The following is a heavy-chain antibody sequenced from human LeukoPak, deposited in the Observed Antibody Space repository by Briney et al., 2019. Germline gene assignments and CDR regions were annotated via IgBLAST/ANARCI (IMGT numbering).Heavy chain of an antibody. V-gene: IGHV1-2*06. CDR2: INPNSGGT. CDR3: ARGNYDILTGPRRTDAFDI. Sequence: ASVKVSFKASGYTFTGYYMHWVRQAPGQGLEWMGRINPNSGGTNYAQKFQGRVTMTRDTSISTAHMELSRLRSDDTAVYYCARGNYDILTGPRRTDAFDIWGQGTKVTVSS. CDR1: GYTFTGYY. J-gene: IGHJ3*02. D-gene: IGHD3-9*01.